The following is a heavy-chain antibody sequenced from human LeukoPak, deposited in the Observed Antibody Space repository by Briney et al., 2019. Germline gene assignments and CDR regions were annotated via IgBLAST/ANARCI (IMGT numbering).Heavy chain of an antibody. V-gene: IGHV4-61*02. D-gene: IGHD2-2*01. J-gene: IGHJ5*02. CDR3: ARAVDGYCYSSNCLYNWFDP. Sequence: SQTLSLTCTVSGDSISSGDYYWSWIRQPAGKGLEWIGRIYTSGSANYNPSLKSRVTMSADTSKSQFSLKLFSVTAADTAIYYCARAVDGYCYSSNCLYNWFDPWGQGTLVTVSS. CDR2: IYTSGSA. CDR1: GDSISSGDYY.